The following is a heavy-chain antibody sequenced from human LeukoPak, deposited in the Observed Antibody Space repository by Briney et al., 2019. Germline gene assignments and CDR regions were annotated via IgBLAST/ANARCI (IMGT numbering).Heavy chain of an antibody. Sequence: SETLSLTCAVSGYSISSSYYWGWIRQPSGKGLEWIGSVYHSGSTYYNSSLKSRVTISVDTSKNQFSLKLSSVTAADTAVYYCARLSAYYYALDYWGQGTLVTVSS. CDR1: GYSISSSYY. D-gene: IGHD3-22*01. J-gene: IGHJ4*02. V-gene: IGHV4-38-2*01. CDR2: VYHSGST. CDR3: ARLSAYYYALDY.